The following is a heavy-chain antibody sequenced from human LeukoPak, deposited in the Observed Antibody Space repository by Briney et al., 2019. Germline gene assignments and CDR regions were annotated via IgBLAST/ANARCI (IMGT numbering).Heavy chain of an antibody. CDR1: GFTFSSYW. J-gene: IGHJ4*02. Sequence: PGGSLRLSCAASGFTFSSYWMSWVRQAPGKGLEWVANIKQDGSEKYYVDSVKGRFTISRDNAKNSLYLQMNSLRAEDTALYYCARARYYDILTPSDYWGQGTLVTVSS. V-gene: IGHV3-7*03. CDR2: IKQDGSEK. CDR3: ARARYYDILTPSDY. D-gene: IGHD3-9*01.